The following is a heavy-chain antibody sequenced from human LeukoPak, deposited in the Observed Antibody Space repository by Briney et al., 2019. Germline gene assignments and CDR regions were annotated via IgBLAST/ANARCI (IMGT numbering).Heavy chain of an antibody. CDR3: ARGPVGGATYYDGDAFDI. V-gene: IGHV4-39*01. CDR2: IYYSGST. D-gene: IGHD1-26*01. CDR1: GGSISSSIYY. J-gene: IGHJ3*02. Sequence: SETLSLTCTVSGGSISSSIYYWGWIRQPPGKGLEWIGSIYYSGSTYYNPSLKSRVTISVDTSKNQFSLRLSSVTATDTSVYYCARGPVGGATYYDGDAFDIWGQGTMVTVSS.